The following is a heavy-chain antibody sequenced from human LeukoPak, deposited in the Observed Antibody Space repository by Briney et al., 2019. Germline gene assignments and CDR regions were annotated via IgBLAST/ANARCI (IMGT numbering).Heavy chain of an antibody. V-gene: IGHV3-66*01. J-gene: IGHJ4*02. CDR2: IYSGGNT. CDR1: GXTVSNNY. Sequence: GGSLRLSCAASGXTVSNNYMSWVRQAPGKGLEWVSIIYSGGNTYYADSLKGRLSISRDNSKNTLYLHMNSLRAEDTAVYYCTTVSSRRFDYWGQGTLVTVSS. CDR3: TTVSSRRFDY.